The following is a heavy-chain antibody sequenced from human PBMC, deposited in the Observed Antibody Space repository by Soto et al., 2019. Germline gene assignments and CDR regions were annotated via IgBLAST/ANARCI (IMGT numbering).Heavy chain of an antibody. CDR2: IIPMFGII. J-gene: IGHJ4*02. Sequence: QVLLVQSGAEVKKPGSSVKVSCKVSGGSFSTYTLTWVRQAPGQGLEWMGGIIPMFGIINYAQKFQGRVTITADRSTTTVYMELISLRSDDTAVYYCAILTPITGVYWGQGAQVTVSS. D-gene: IGHD5-12*01. CDR3: AILTPITGVY. CDR1: GGSFSTYT. V-gene: IGHV1-69*17.